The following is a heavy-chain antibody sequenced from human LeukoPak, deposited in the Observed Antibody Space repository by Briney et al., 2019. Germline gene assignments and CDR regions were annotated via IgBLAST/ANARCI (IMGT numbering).Heavy chain of an antibody. V-gene: IGHV4-39*07. D-gene: IGHD4-23*01. CDR1: GGSISSSSYY. Sequence: SETLSLTCTGSGGSISSSSYYWGWIRQPPGKGLEWIGSIYYSGSTYYNPSLKSRVTISVDTSKNQFSLKLSSVTAADTAVYYCARVATYYYYYYMDVWGKGTTVTVSS. J-gene: IGHJ6*03. CDR2: IYYSGST. CDR3: ARVATYYYYYYMDV.